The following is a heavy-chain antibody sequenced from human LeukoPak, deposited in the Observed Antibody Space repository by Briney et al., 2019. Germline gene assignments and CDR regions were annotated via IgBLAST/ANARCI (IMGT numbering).Heavy chain of an antibody. J-gene: IGHJ3*02. D-gene: IGHD5-18*01. Sequence: GGSVRLSCAASGFTFSNYWMHWVRQAPGKGLVWVSRINNDGSTTTYADSVKGRFTISRDNAKNTLYLQMNSLRAEDTAVYYCARVITPMVVEDAFDIWGQGTMVTVSS. CDR3: ARVITPMVVEDAFDI. CDR1: GFTFSNYW. V-gene: IGHV3-74*01. CDR2: INNDGSTT.